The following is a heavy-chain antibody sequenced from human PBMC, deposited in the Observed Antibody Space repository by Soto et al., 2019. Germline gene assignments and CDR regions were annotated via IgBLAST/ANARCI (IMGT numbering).Heavy chain of an antibody. Sequence: EVQLVESGGGLVQPGRSLRRSGAASGFSFDDYAMHWVRHAPRKGLAFVSGISWNSGSIGYADSVKGRFTISRANAKQTLYLQLTTLRAEDTALYYWASGSRHVKYYFDYWGQGTLVTVSS. CDR2: ISWNSGSI. J-gene: IGHJ4*02. D-gene: IGHD1-26*01. CDR1: GFSFDDYA. CDR3: ASGSRHVKYYFDY. V-gene: IGHV3-9*01.